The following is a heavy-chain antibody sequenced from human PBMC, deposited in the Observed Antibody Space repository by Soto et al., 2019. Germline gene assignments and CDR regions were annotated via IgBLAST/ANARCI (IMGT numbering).Heavy chain of an antibody. J-gene: IGHJ6*02. V-gene: IGHV4-34*01. CDR3: ARGGVRHHYALNV. Sequence: QVQLQQWGVGLLKPSGTLSLRCVLNCGSFSNYYWTWVRQPPGKGLEWIGEINQSGSTSYKASLKSRVTMTLDTSSNHFSLNLTSVTAADTAVYYCARGGVRHHYALNVWGQGTTVIVSS. CDR1: CGSFSNYY. CDR2: INQSGST. D-gene: IGHD3-16*01.